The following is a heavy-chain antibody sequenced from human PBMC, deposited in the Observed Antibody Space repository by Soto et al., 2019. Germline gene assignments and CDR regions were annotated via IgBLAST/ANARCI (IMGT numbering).Heavy chain of an antibody. V-gene: IGHV1-69*13. CDR1: GGAIGSYA. J-gene: IGHJ5*02. D-gene: IGHD1-26*01. CDR3: AREMGERRNNWFDP. Sequence: SAELSWNESGGAIGSYASSWVRQAPGQGLEWMGGIIPIFGTANYAQKFQGRVTITADESTSTAYMELSSLRSEDTAVYYCAREMGERRNNWFDPWGQGTLVTVSS. CDR2: IIPIFGTA.